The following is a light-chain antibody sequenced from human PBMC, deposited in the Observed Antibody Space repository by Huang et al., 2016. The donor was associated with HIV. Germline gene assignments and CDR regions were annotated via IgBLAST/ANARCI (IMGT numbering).Light chain of an antibody. CDR2: DAS. V-gene: IGKV3-11*01. Sequence: EVVLTQSPATLSLSPGERATLSCRASQSVSTYLAWYQQKPGQAPRLLIYDASNRATGIPARFSGSGSGTDFTLTISSLEPEDFALDYCQQRSSWPPSITFGQGTRLEIK. CDR3: QQRSSWPPSIT. CDR1: QSVSTY. J-gene: IGKJ5*01.